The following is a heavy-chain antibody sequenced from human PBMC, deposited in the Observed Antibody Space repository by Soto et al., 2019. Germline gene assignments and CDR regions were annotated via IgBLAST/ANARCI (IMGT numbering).Heavy chain of an antibody. CDR2: IYWDDDK. J-gene: IGHJ5*02. Sequence: QITLKESGPTLVKPTQTLTLTCTFSGFSLSTSGVGVGWIRQPPGKALEWLALIYWDDDKRYLPSLKSRLTITKDTSKNQVVLRMTNMDPVDTATYYFARLLLYPGWFDPWGQGTLVTVSS. D-gene: IGHD3-3*01. CDR1: GFSLSTSGVG. CDR3: ARLLLYPGWFDP. V-gene: IGHV2-5*02.